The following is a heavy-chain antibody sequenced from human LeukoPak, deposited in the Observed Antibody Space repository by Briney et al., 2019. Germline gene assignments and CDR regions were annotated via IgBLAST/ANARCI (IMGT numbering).Heavy chain of an antibody. CDR3: ARDLSNSAFVGPTQEPSGY. Sequence: GGSVKVSCKASGYTFINYAISWVREAPGQGLDWMGWINALNGNANYAQNYQVRVTMTTDTSTSTAYMELRSLRADDTAVYYCARDLSNSAFVGPTQEPSGYLGQGTLVTVSS. J-gene: IGHJ4*02. V-gene: IGHV1-18*01. D-gene: IGHD1-14*01. CDR2: INALNGNA. CDR1: GYTFINYA.